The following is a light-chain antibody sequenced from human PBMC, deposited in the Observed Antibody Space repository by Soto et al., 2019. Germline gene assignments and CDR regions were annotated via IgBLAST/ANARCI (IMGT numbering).Light chain of an antibody. CDR3: SSYTSSSTHYV. J-gene: IGLJ1*01. CDR1: SSDVGGYNY. V-gene: IGLV2-14*01. CDR2: DVS. Sequence: QSVLTQPASVSGCPGQSITISCTGTSSDVGGYNYVSWYQQHPGKAPKLMIYDVSNRPSGVSNRFSGSKSGNTASLTISGLQAEDEADYYCSSYTSSSTHYVFGTGTKVTVL.